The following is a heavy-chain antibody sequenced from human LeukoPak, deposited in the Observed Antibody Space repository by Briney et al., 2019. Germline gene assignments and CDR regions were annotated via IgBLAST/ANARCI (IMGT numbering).Heavy chain of an antibody. V-gene: IGHV1-8*01. D-gene: IGHD4-17*01. CDR2: MNPNSGNT. CDR1: GYTFTSYD. J-gene: IGHJ4*02. CDR3: ARAASMTTVSVVDY. Sequence: GASVKVSCKASGYTFTSYDINWVRQATGQGLEWMGWMNPNSGNTGYAQKFQGRVTMTRNTSISTAYMELSSLRSEDTAVYYCARAASMTTVSVVDYWGQGTLVTVSS.